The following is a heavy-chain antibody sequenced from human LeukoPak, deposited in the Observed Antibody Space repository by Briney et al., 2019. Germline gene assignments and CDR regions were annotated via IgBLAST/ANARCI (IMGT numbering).Heavy chain of an antibody. CDR3: ARDSLGYCSSTSCYSLGAFDY. CDR2: ISYDGSNK. J-gene: IGHJ4*02. CDR1: GFTFSSYA. V-gene: IGHV3-30*04. D-gene: IGHD2-2*01. Sequence: GRSLRLSCAASGFTFSSYAMHWVRQAPGKGLEWVAVISYDGSNKYYADSVKGRFTISRDNSKNTLYLQMNSLRAEDTAVYYCARDSLGYCSSTSCYSLGAFDYWGQGTLVTVSS.